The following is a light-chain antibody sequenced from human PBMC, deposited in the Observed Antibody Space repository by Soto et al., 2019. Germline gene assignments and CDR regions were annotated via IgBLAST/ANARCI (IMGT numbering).Light chain of an antibody. CDR2: GAS. Sequence: EVVLTQSPNTLSLSPGESATLSCRASQAVSSTYLVWYQQKPGLAPRLLIYGASSRAPSISDRFSGSGSGTDFTLTISRLEPEDFAVYYCHQCGNSWWTFGEGTKVEIK. CDR3: HQCGNSWWT. CDR1: QAVSSTY. V-gene: IGKV3-20*01. J-gene: IGKJ1*01.